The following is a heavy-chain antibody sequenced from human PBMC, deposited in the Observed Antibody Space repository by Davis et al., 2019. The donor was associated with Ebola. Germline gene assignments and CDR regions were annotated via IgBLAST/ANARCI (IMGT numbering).Heavy chain of an antibody. Sequence: ASVKVSCKASGGTFSSYAISWVRQAPGQGLEWMGWINPNSGGTNYAQKFQGRVTMTRDTSISTAYMELRSLRSDDTAVYYCARVYSGPEGFDYWGQGTLVTVSS. V-gene: IGHV1-2*02. CDR3: ARVYSGPEGFDY. J-gene: IGHJ4*02. CDR2: INPNSGGT. D-gene: IGHD5-12*01. CDR1: GGTFSSYA.